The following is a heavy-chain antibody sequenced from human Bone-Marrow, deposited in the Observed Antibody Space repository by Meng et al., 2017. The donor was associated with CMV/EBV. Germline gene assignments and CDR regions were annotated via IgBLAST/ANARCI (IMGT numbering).Heavy chain of an antibody. CDR3: AKADFWSGSDWFDP. CDR2: IIPILGIA. V-gene: IGHV1-69*02. Sequence: SVKVSCKASGGTFNTYTVSWVRQAPGQGLEWMGRIIPILGIANYAQKFQGRVTITADKSTSTAYMELSSLRSEDTAVYYCAKADFWSGSDWFDPWGQGTLVTVSS. D-gene: IGHD3-3*01. J-gene: IGHJ5*02. CDR1: GGTFNTYT.